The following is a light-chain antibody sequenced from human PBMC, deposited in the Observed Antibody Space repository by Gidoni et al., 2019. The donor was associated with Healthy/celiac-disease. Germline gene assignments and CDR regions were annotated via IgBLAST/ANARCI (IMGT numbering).Light chain of an antibody. CDR2: AAS. V-gene: IGKV1-33*01. Sequence: DIQMTQSPSSLSASIGDRVTITCQARQDISNYLNWYQQKPGKAPNLLIYAASNLETGVPSRFSGSGSGTDFTFTISSLQPEDIATYYCQQYDDLSYTFGQGTKLEIK. CDR1: QDISNY. J-gene: IGKJ2*01. CDR3: QQYDDLSYT.